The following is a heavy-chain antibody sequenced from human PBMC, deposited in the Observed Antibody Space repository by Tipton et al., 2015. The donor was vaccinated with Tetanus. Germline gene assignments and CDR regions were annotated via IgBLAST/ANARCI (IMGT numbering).Heavy chain of an antibody. CDR1: GFIFSSYG. CDR2: SWYDGTDK. J-gene: IGHJ4*02. Sequence: SLRLSCAASGFIFSSYGIHWVRQAPGKGLEWVAVSWYDGTDKYYADSVKGRFTIPRDNSKNPLYLQMNSLRAEDTAVYYCAREADCSGGSCFSGDFDNWGQGTQVTVSS. V-gene: IGHV3-33*01. CDR3: AREADCSGGSCFSGDFDN. D-gene: IGHD2-15*01.